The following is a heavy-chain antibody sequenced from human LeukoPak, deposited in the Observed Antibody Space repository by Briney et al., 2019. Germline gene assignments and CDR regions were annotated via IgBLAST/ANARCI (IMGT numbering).Heavy chain of an antibody. CDR3: LTIVETDLDAFDI. J-gene: IGHJ3*02. Sequence: VSVVHSIGTTSYADSVKGRFTISRDNAKSTLYLQMNSLRAEDTAVYYCLTIVETDLDAFDIWGQGTKVTVSS. CDR2: VHSIGTT. D-gene: IGHD2-21*01. V-gene: IGHV3-53*01.